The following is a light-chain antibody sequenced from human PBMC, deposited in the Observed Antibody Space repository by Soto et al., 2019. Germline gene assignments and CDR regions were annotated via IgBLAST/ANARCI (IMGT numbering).Light chain of an antibody. J-gene: IGLJ1*01. CDR3: CSYGGRSTYV. CDR1: SSDVRSYNL. V-gene: IGLV2-23*02. Sequence: QSALTQPASVSGSPGQSITISCTGTSSDVRSYNLVSWYQQHPGKAPKLMIYEVSKRPSGVSNRFSGSKSANTASLTISGLEADDEADYYCCSYGGRSTYVLGTGTKLTVL. CDR2: EVS.